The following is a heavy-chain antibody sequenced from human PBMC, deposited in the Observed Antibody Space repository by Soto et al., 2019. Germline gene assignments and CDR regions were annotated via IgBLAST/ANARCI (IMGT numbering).Heavy chain of an antibody. D-gene: IGHD2-2*01. V-gene: IGHV1-8*01. Sequence: QVQLVQSGAEVKKPGASVKGSCRASGYTFISYDINWVRQATGQGPEWMGWMNPNSGNTGYAQKFQGRVTMSMNTSISTAYMELSSLTSDDTSVYYCARAVPAAKLNMDVWVKGTTVTVSS. CDR3: ARAVPAAKLNMDV. CDR1: GYTFISYD. J-gene: IGHJ6*03. CDR2: MNPNSGNT.